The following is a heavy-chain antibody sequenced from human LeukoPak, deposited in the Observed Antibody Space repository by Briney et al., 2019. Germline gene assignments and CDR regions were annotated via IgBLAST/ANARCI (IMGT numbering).Heavy chain of an antibody. CDR2: INAGNGNK. J-gene: IGHJ4*02. CDR3: ATGSRLDY. V-gene: IGHV1-3*01. CDR1: GYTFTSYA. Sequence: ASVKVSCKASGYTFTSYAVHWVRQAPGQRLEWMGWINAGNGNKKNSQNFQGRVTITRDTSASTAYMELSSLRSEDTAVYYCATGSRLDYWGQGTLVTVSS. D-gene: IGHD2-15*01.